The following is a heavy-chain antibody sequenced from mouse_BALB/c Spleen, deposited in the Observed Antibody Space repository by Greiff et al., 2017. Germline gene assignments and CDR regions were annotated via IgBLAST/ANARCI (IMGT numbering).Heavy chain of an antibody. CDR3: ARGGGYGSSYGGFAY. CDR2: INPSTGYT. CDR1: GYTFTSYW. D-gene: IGHD1-1*01. V-gene: IGHV1-7*01. Sequence: VKLMESGAELAKPGASVKMSCKASGYTFTSYWMHWVKQRPGQGLEWIGYINPSTGYTEYNQKFKDKATLTADKSSSTAYMQLSSLTSEDSAVYYCARGGGYGSSYGGFAYWGQGTLVTVSA. J-gene: IGHJ3*01.